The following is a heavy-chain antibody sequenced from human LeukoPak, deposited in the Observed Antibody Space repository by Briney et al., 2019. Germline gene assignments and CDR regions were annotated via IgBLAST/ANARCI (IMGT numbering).Heavy chain of an antibody. CDR2: ISYDGSNK. D-gene: IGHD6-19*01. Sequence: HPGGSLRLSCAASGFTFDDYGMSWVRQAPGKGLEWVAVISYDGSNKYYADSVKGRFTISRDNSKNTLYLQMNSLRAEDTAVYYCARESVAAYFDYWGQGTLVTVSS. J-gene: IGHJ4*02. V-gene: IGHV3-30*03. CDR1: GFTFDDYG. CDR3: ARESVAAYFDY.